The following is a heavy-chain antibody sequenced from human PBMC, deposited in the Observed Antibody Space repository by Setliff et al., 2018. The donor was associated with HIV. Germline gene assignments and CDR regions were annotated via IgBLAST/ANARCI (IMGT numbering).Heavy chain of an antibody. J-gene: IGHJ4*02. CDR2: ISAYNGNT. V-gene: IGHV1-18*01. CDR3: ASALYDSSGYPLLY. CDR1: GYTFTSYG. D-gene: IGHD3-22*01. Sequence: ASVKVSCKASGYTFTSYGISWVRQAPGQGLEWMGWISAYNGNTNYAQKLQGRVTMTTDTSTSTAYMELRSLRSDDTAVYYCASALYDSSGYPLLYWGQGTLVTVSS.